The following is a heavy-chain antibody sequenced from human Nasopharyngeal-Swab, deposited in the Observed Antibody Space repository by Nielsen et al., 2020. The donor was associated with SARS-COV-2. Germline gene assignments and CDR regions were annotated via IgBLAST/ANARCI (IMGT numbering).Heavy chain of an antibody. V-gene: IGHV6-1*01. J-gene: IGHJ3*01. CDR1: GDSVSNDRAA. CDR3: ARIQQQLPGIL. Sequence: SQTLSLTCSISGDSVSNDRAAWSWIRQSPSRGLEWLGRTWYRSKWNYDYATSLIGRLTVSPDTAKNQFSLHRNSVTPDDTAVYYCARIQQQLPGILWGQGTMVIVSS. D-gene: IGHD6-13*01. CDR2: TWYRSKWNY.